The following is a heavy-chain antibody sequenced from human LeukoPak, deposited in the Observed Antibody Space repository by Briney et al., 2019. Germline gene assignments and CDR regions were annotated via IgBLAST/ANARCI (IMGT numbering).Heavy chain of an antibody. Sequence: SETLSLTCTVSGGSISSYYWSWIRQLAGEGLEWIGRIYTSGSTNYNPSLKSRVTISVDTSKNQFSLKLSSVTAADTAVYYCARSSTTDANHYYYYYMDVWGRGTTVTVSS. V-gene: IGHV4-4*07. D-gene: IGHD2-2*01. J-gene: IGHJ6*03. CDR2: IYTSGST. CDR1: GGSISSYY. CDR3: ARSSTTDANHYYYYYMDV.